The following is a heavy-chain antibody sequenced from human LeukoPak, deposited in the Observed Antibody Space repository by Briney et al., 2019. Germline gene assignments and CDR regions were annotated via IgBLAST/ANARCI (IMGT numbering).Heavy chain of an antibody. J-gene: IGHJ4*02. V-gene: IGHV3-23*01. CDR2: ITGSGGST. Sequence: GGSLRLSCAASGFVFSNYVMSWVRQAPGKGLEWVAAITGSGGSTYHADSVKGRFTISRDNSKNTLYLQMNSLRAEDTAVYYCARDQRVYSSGWALDFDYWGQGTLVTVSS. CDR3: ARDQRVYSSGWALDFDY. D-gene: IGHD6-19*01. CDR1: GFVFSNYV.